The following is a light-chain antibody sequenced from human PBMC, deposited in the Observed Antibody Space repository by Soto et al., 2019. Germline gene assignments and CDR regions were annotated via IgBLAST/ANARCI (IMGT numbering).Light chain of an antibody. CDR2: GVS. CDR1: RSDVGGYNY. CDR3: CSYAGTYTNWV. J-gene: IGLJ3*02. V-gene: IGLV2-11*01. Sequence: QSALTQPRSVSGSPGQSVTISCTGTRSDVGGYNYVSWYQQHPGKAPKLMIYGVSKRPSGVPDRFSASKSGNTASLTVSGLQAEDEADYYCCSYAGTYTNWVFGGGTKLTVL.